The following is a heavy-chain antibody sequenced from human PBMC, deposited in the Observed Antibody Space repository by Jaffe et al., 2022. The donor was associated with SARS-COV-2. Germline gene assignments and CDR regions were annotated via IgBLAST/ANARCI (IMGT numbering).Heavy chain of an antibody. J-gene: IGHJ4*02. CDR2: IYYSGTT. Sequence: QLQLQESGPGLVKPSETLSLTCTVSGGSISSTSYYWGWIRQPPGKGLEWIANIYYSGTTFYNPSLKSRVTISLDTSKNQFSLKLTSVTAADTAVYYCARQIYNFGDYPYYFDQWGQGTLVTVSS. D-gene: IGHD4-17*01. CDR3: ARQIYNFGDYPYYFDQ. V-gene: IGHV4-39*01. CDR1: GGSISSTSYY.